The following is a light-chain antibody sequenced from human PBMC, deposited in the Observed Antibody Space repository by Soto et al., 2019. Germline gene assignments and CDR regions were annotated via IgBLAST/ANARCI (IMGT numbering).Light chain of an antibody. CDR1: SSHIGAGYD. CDR2: GNS. Sequence: QSVLTQPPSVSGAPGQRVTISCPGRSSHIGAGYDVHWYQQLPGTATKLLIYGNSNRPSGVPDRFSGSKSGTSASLAITGLQAEDEADYYCQSYDSSLSGSVFGGGTKLTVL. CDR3: QSYDSSLSGSV. J-gene: IGLJ2*01. V-gene: IGLV1-40*01.